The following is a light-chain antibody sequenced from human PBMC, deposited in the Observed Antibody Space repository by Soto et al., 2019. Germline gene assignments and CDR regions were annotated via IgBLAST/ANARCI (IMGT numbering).Light chain of an antibody. J-gene: IGKJ5*01. Sequence: EIVMTQSPATLSVSPGERATLSCRASQSIRNNLAWYQQKPGQAPRLLIHGASTRATGIPARFSGSGSGTDFTLTISSLQSDDSAVYYCQQHNSWPLAFGQGTRLEIE. CDR3: QQHNSWPLA. CDR1: QSIRNN. CDR2: GAS. V-gene: IGKV3-15*01.